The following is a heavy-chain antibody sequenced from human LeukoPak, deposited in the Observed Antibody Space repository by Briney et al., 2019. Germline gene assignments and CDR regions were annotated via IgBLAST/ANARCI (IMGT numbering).Heavy chain of an antibody. Sequence: SQTLSLTGAISGDSVSSNSATWNWIRQSPSRGLEWLGRTYYRSKWYNDYAVSVKSRITINPDTSKNQFSLQLNSVTPEDTAVYYYARAPGGDDAFDIWGQGTMVTVSS. CDR2: TYYRSKWYN. J-gene: IGHJ3*02. CDR1: GDSVSSNSAT. D-gene: IGHD7-27*01. CDR3: ARAPGGDDAFDI. V-gene: IGHV6-1*01.